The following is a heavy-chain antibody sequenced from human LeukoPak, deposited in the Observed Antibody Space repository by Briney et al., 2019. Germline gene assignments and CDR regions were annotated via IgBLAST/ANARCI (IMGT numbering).Heavy chain of an antibody. CDR1: GFTFSSYS. Sequence: GGSLRLSCAASGFTFSSYSMNWVRQAPGKGLEWVSGISGSGISTYYADSVKGRFTISRDNSRNTLYLQMNSLRAEDTAVYYCTRELGYCSSTSCSSCNDYWGQGTLVTVSS. J-gene: IGHJ4*02. V-gene: IGHV3-23*01. CDR3: TRELGYCSSTSCSSCNDY. D-gene: IGHD2-2*01. CDR2: ISGSGIST.